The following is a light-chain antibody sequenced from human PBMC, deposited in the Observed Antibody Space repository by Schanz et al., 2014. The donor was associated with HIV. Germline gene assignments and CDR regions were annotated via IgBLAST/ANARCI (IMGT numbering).Light chain of an antibody. Sequence: IQLTQSPSSLSASVRDRVTITCRASQGISNSLAWYQQKPGKGPKLLIYAASTLQTGVPSRFSGSGSGTDFTLSISSLQSDDFATYYCLQYNDDVYTFGQGTKLEIK. CDR3: LQYNDDVYT. V-gene: IGKV1-9*01. CDR2: AAS. J-gene: IGKJ2*01. CDR1: QGISNS.